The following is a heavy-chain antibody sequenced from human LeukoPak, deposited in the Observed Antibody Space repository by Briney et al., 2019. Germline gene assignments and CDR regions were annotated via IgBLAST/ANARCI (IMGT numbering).Heavy chain of an antibody. CDR2: INPNSGGT. D-gene: IGHD6-6*01. CDR1: GYTFTGYY. Sequence: GASVKVSCKASGYTFTGYYMHWVRQAPGQGLEWMGWINPNSGGTNYAQKFQGRVTMTTDTSTSTAYMELRSLRSDDTAVYYCCRYSSSYEDYWGQGTLVTVSS. CDR3: CRYSSSYEDY. V-gene: IGHV1-2*02. J-gene: IGHJ4*02.